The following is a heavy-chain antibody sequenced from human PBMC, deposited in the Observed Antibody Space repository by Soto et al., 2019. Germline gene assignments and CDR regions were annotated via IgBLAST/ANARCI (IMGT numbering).Heavy chain of an antibody. V-gene: IGHV4-34*01. Sequence: SETLSLTCAVYGGSFSGYYWSWIRQPPGKGLEWIGEINHSGSTNYNPSLKSRVTISVDTSKNQFSLKLSSVTAADTAVYYCASSLNYDFWSGYYKGVQYFDYWGQGTLVTVSS. D-gene: IGHD3-3*01. J-gene: IGHJ4*02. CDR3: ASSLNYDFWSGYYKGVQYFDY. CDR1: GGSFSGYY. CDR2: INHSGST.